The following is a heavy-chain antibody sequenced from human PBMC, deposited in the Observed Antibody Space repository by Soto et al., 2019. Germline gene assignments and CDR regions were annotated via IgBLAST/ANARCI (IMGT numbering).Heavy chain of an antibody. Sequence: QVQLVESGGGVVQPGRSLRLSCAASGLTFSSYGMHWVRQAPGKGLEWVAVISYDGSNKYYADSVKGRFTISRDNAKNTLYLQMNSLRAEDTAVYYCAKERLAATNWFDPWGQGTLVTVSS. CDR3: AKERLAATNWFDP. CDR2: ISYDGSNK. V-gene: IGHV3-30*18. J-gene: IGHJ5*02. CDR1: GLTFSSYG. D-gene: IGHD2-15*01.